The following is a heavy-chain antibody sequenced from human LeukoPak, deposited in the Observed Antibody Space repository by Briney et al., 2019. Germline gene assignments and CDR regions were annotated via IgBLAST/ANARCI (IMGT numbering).Heavy chain of an antibody. CDR3: ARHGLYSGFDI. Sequence: PSETLSLTCTVSGYSIISGYYWGWIRQPPGKGLEWIGSIYHSGSTSYNPSLKSRVTISVDTSKNQFSLKLSSVTAADTAVYYCARHGLYSGFDIWGQGTMVPVSS. J-gene: IGHJ3*02. V-gene: IGHV4-38-2*02. CDR2: IYHSGST. D-gene: IGHD3-16*01. CDR1: GYSIISGYY.